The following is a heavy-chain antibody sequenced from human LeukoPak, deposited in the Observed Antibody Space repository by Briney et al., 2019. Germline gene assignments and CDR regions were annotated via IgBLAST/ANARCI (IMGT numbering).Heavy chain of an antibody. CDR2: ITTTGDTK. Sequence: GGSLRLSWCASGFILNYQRMDWVRHAPGKGLEWVSLITTTGDTKYYADSVKGRCTISRDNAKNSLSLQMNSLRADDTAVYYCVRDAKEGQLLDRSVWGKGTTVIVSS. J-gene: IGHJ6*04. CDR3: VRDAKEGQLLDRSV. D-gene: IGHD2-2*01. CDR1: GFILNYQR. V-gene: IGHV3-48*01.